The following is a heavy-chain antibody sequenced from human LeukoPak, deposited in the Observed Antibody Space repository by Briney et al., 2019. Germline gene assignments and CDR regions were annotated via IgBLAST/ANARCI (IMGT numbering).Heavy chain of an antibody. CDR3: ARDVGARLPRY. V-gene: IGHV4-39*07. CDR2: IYHSGST. CDR1: GGSISSGSYY. D-gene: IGHD6-6*01. J-gene: IGHJ4*02. Sequence: PSETLSLTCTVSGGSISSGSYYWSWIRQPPGKGLEWIGEIYHSGSTNYNPSLKSRVTISVDTSKNQFSLKLTSVTAADTAVYYCARDVGARLPRYWGQGTLVTVSS.